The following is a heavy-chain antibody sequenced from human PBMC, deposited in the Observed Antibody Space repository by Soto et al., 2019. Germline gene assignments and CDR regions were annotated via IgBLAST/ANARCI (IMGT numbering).Heavy chain of an antibody. CDR1: GGTFSSYT. D-gene: IGHD6-6*01. J-gene: IGHJ6*02. V-gene: IGHV1-69*02. CDR3: ARGRSSIAALIYYYYGMDV. CDR2: IIPILGIA. Sequence: ASVKVSCKASGGTFSSYTISWVRQAPGQGLEWMGRIIPILGIANYAQKFQGRVTITADKSTSTAYMELSSLRSGDTAVYYCARGRSSIAALIYYYYGMDVWGQGTTVTVSS.